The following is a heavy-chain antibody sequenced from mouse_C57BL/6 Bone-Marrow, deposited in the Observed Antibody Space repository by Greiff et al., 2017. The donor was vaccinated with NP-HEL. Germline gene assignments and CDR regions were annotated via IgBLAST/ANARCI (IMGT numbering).Heavy chain of an antibody. D-gene: IGHD4-1*01. CDR2: IYPSDSDT. CDR3: ERELAHAMDY. V-gene: IGHV1-61*01. Sequence: QVQLQQPGAELVRPGSSVKLSCKASGYTFTSYWMDWVQQRPGQGLEWIGNIYPSDSDTYYNQKFKDKATLTVDKSSSTAYMQLSSLTSEDSAVYYCERELAHAMDYWGQGTSVTVSS. CDR1: GYTFTSYW. J-gene: IGHJ4*01.